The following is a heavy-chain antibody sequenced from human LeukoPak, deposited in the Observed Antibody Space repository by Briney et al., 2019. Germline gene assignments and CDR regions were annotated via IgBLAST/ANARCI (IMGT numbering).Heavy chain of an antibody. CDR2: INHSGST. CDR3: ARVHCSGGSCYPYFDY. V-gene: IGHV4-34*01. CDR1: GGSFSGYY. J-gene: IGHJ4*02. D-gene: IGHD2-15*01. Sequence: SETLSLTCAVYGGSFSGYYWSWIRQPPGKGLEWIGEINHSGSTNYNPSLKSRVTISVDTSKNQFSLKLSSETAADTAVYYCARVHCSGGSCYPYFDYWGQGTLVTVSS.